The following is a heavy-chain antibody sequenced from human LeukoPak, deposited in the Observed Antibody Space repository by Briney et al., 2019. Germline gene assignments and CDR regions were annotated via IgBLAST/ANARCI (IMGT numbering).Heavy chain of an antibody. D-gene: IGHD2-8*01. CDR3: ARDHKWGFDI. CDR2: ISSSGDTI. V-gene: IGHV3-48*03. CDR1: RFTFSSYA. Sequence: GGSLRLSCAASRFTFSSYAMNWVRQAPGKGLEWVSYISSSGDTIYYADSVKGRFTISRDSAENSVYLQMNSLRDEDTAVYFCARDHKWGFDIWGQGTMVTVSS. J-gene: IGHJ3*02.